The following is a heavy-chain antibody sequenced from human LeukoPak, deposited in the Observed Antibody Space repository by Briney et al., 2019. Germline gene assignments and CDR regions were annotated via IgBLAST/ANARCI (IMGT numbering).Heavy chain of an antibody. V-gene: IGHV3-23*01. Sequence: GGSLRLFCVASGFTFTSSAMSWVRQAPGKGLEWVSAISGRSGTTYYADSVKGRFTISRDNSKNTLYLQMNSLRAGDTAVYYCAKVGTVYFPLDFWGQGTLVTVSS. CDR1: GFTFTSSA. D-gene: IGHD2/OR15-2a*01. CDR3: AKVGTVYFPLDF. CDR2: ISGRSGTT. J-gene: IGHJ4*02.